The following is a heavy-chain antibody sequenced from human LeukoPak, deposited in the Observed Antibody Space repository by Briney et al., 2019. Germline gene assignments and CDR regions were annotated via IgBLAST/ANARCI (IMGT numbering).Heavy chain of an antibody. CDR2: ISSSSYI. J-gene: IGHJ4*02. Sequence: PGGSLRLSCAASGFTFSSYSMNWVRQAPGKGLEWVSSISSSSYIYYADSVKGRFTISRDNAKSSLYLQMNSLRAEDTAVYYCARGTPDYWGQGTLVTVSS. CDR1: GFTFSSYS. CDR3: ARGTPDY. V-gene: IGHV3-21*01.